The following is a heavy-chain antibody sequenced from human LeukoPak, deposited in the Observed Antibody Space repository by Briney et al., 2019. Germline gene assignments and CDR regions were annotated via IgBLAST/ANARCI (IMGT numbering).Heavy chain of an antibody. Sequence: GGSLRLSCAASGFTVSNNYMSWVRQAPGKGLEWVSVIYSGGSTYYADSVKGRFTTSRDTSKNTLSLQMNSLRAEDTAVYYCASLSLGHYWGQGTLATVSS. J-gene: IGHJ4*02. CDR1: GFTVSNNY. CDR2: IYSGGST. CDR3: ASLSLGHY. D-gene: IGHD6-6*01. V-gene: IGHV3-53*01.